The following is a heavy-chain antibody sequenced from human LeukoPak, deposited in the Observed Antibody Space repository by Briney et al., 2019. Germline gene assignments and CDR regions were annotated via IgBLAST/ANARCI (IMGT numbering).Heavy chain of an antibody. CDR2: IYYSGGT. J-gene: IGHJ4*02. D-gene: IGHD2-15*01. Sequence: SETLSLTCTVSGGSISSSSHYWGWIRQPPGKGLEWIGNIYYSGGTYYNPSLKSRVTISVDTSKNQFSLKLSSVTAADTAVYYCARGVVVVAAIHYWGQGTLVTVSS. V-gene: IGHV4-39*07. CDR1: GGSISSSSHY. CDR3: ARGVVVVAAIHY.